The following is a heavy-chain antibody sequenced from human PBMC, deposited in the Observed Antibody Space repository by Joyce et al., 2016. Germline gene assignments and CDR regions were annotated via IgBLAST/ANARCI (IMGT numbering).Heavy chain of an antibody. CDR3: ARGGIVYDYSMDL. J-gene: IGHJ6*02. D-gene: IGHD3-22*01. V-gene: IGHV3-21*02. Sequence: EVQLVESGGDLVKPGGSLRISCAASGFTFSTSGMSWFRRAPGKGLEWVSAISSDSTYIFYADSGKGRFTVSRDNAKNSLYLQMNSLRAEDTAVFFCARGGIVYDYSMDLWGQGTTVTVSS. CDR2: ISSDSTYI. CDR1: GFTFSTSG.